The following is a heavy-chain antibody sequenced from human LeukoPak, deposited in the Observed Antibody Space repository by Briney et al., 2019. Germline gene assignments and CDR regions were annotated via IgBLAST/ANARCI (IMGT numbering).Heavy chain of an antibody. V-gene: IGHV1-46*01. Sequence: ASVKVSCKASGYTFTSYYMHWVRQAPGQGLEWMGIINPSGGSTSYAQKFQGRVTMTRDTSTSTVYMELSSLRSEDTAVYYCARDRLRKYYYGSGSYNYYYYMDVWGKGTTVTVSS. CDR1: GYTFTSYY. CDR2: INPSGGST. J-gene: IGHJ6*03. CDR3: ARDRLRKYYYGSGSYNYYYYMDV. D-gene: IGHD3-10*01.